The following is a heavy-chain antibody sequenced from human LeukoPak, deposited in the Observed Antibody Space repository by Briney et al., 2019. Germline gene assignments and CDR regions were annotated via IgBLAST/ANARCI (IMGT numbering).Heavy chain of an antibody. CDR2: IIPILGIA. V-gene: IGHV1-69*04. D-gene: IGHD2-21*02. CDR3: ARDSGGDSYYFDY. CDR1: GGTFSSYA. J-gene: IGHJ4*02. Sequence: SVKVSCKASGGTFSSYAISWVRQAPGQGLEWMGRIIPILGIANYAQKFQGGVTITADKSTSTAYMELSSLRSEDTAVYYCARDSGGDSYYFDYWGQGTLVTVSS.